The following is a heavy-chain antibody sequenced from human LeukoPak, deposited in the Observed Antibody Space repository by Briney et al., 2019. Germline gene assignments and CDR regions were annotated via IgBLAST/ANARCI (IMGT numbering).Heavy chain of an antibody. D-gene: IGHD1-26*01. Sequence: GSLRLSCAASGFTFSTYNMNWVRQAPGKGLEWVSHITSSSTNIYYADSVKGRFTISRDNAKNALSLQMNSLRDEDTAVYYCATSGNYYLKYWGQGTLVTVSS. CDR2: ITSSSTNI. J-gene: IGHJ4*02. CDR1: GFTFSTYN. V-gene: IGHV3-48*02. CDR3: ATSGNYYLKY.